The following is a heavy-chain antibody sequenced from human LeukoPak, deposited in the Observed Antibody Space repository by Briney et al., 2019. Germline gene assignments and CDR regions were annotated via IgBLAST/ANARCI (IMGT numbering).Heavy chain of an antibody. CDR1: GFTFSSYG. CDR2: ISYDGSNK. V-gene: IGHV3-30*18. D-gene: IGHD3-22*01. J-gene: IGHJ4*02. Sequence: GGSLRLSCAASGFTFSSYGMHWVRQAPGKGLEWVAVISYDGSNKYYADSVKGRFTISRDNSKNTLYLQMNSLRAEDTAVYYCAKDPYYDSSGYHSHLDYWGQGTLVTVS. CDR3: AKDPYYDSSGYHSHLDY.